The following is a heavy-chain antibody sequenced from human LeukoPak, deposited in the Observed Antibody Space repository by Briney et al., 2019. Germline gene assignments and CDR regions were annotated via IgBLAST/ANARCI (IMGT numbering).Heavy chain of an antibody. CDR2: INPNSGGT. D-gene: IGHD2-2*01. V-gene: IGHV1-2*02. Sequence: ASVTVSCKASGYTFTVYYIHWVRQAPGQGLEWMGWINPNSGGTNYARKFQGRVTMTRDTSINTAFMELSRLTSDDTAVYYCASSPSRYAILDYWGQGTLVTVSS. J-gene: IGHJ4*02. CDR3: ASSPSRYAILDY. CDR1: GYTFTVYY.